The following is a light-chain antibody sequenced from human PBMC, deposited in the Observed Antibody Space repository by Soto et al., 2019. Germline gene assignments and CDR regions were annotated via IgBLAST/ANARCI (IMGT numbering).Light chain of an antibody. CDR3: QHFNNYPLT. CDR1: QDISSA. J-gene: IGKJ4*01. Sequence: AIHLTQSPSSLSASVGERVTITCRASQDISSALAWYQQKPGKAPKLLIYDASGLESGVPSRFSGSGSGTDFILTISSLQPEDFAAYYCQHFNNYPLTVGGGTKVDIK. CDR2: DAS. V-gene: IGKV1D-13*01.